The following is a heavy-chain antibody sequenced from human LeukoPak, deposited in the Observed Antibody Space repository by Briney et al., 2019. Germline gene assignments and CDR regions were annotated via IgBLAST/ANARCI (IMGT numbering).Heavy chain of an antibody. V-gene: IGHV3-33*01. Sequence: PGGSLRLSCAASGLTFKNYGMHWVRRGPARGLGGVSIIYYDGRDKYYADSVKGRFTVSRDNSKNTLYLQMNSLRDEDTAVYYCATDRGLSYFDYWGQGTLVTVSS. CDR2: IYYDGRDK. CDR1: GLTFKNYG. CDR3: ATDRGLSYFDY. J-gene: IGHJ4*02.